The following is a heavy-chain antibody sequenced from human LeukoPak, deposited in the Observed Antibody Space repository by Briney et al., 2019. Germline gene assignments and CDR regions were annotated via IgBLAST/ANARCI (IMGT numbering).Heavy chain of an antibody. CDR3: ARDGRLQFGIAAAGPNFDY. V-gene: IGHV4-4*02. J-gene: IGHJ4*02. Sequence: PSETLSLTCAVSGGSISSSNWWSWVRPPPGKGLEWIGEIYHSGSTNYNPSLKSRVTISVDKSKNQFSLKLSSVTAADTAVYYCARDGRLQFGIAAAGPNFDYWGQGTLVTVSS. CDR2: IYHSGST. D-gene: IGHD6-13*01. CDR1: GGSISSSNW.